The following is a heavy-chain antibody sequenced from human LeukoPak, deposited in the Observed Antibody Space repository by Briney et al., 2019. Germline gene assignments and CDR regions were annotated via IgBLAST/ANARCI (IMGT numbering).Heavy chain of an antibody. J-gene: IGHJ4*02. CDR1: GFTFSSYA. CDR3: VKDFGYSLDY. V-gene: IGHV3-64D*06. D-gene: IGHD5-18*01. Sequence: GASLRLSCAASGFTFSSYAMHWVRQAPGKGPEYVSAISSNGGSTYYADSVKGRFTISRDNSKNTLYLQMSSLRAEDTAVYYCVKDFGYSLDYWGQGTLVTVSS. CDR2: ISSNGGST.